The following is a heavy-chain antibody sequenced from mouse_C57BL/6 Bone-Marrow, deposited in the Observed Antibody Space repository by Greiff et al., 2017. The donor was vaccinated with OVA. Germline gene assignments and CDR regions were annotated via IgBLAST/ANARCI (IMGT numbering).Heavy chain of an antibody. CDR3: ARIYYYGLWYFDV. CDR1: GYTFTSYW. J-gene: IGHJ1*03. CDR2: IYPGSGST. V-gene: IGHV1-55*01. D-gene: IGHD1-1*01. Sequence: QVQLQQSGAELVKPGASVKMSCKASGYTFTSYWINWVKQRPGQGLEWIGDIYPGSGSTNYNEKFKSKATLTVDTSSSTAYMQLSSLTSEDSAVYYCARIYYYGLWYFDVWGTGTTVTVSS.